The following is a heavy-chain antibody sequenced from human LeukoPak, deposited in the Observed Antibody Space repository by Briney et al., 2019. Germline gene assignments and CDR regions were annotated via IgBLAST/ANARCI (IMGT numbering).Heavy chain of an antibody. CDR2: INAYNGDT. CDR3: ARGGPAARLITFGGVTDH. Sequence: ASVKVSCKASGYTFTSCAMNWVRQAPGQGLEWMGWINAYNGDTNYAQKFQGRVTMTTDTSTSTAYMELRGLRSDDTAVYYCARGGPAARLITFGGVTDHWGQGTLVTVSS. V-gene: IGHV1-18*01. J-gene: IGHJ4*02. CDR1: GYTFTSCA. D-gene: IGHD3-16*01.